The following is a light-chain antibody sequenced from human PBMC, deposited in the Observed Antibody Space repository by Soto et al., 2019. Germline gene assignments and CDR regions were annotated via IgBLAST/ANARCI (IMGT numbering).Light chain of an antibody. J-gene: IGLJ1*01. CDR3: SSYTTSNTRQMV. CDR1: SSDVGGYNY. Sequence: QSALTQPASVSGSPGQSITISCTGTSSDVGGYNYVSWYQHHPGKAPKLIIYDVSNRPSGVSIRFSASKSDNTASLTISGLQPEDEADYHCSSYTTSNTRQMVFGTGTKVTVL. V-gene: IGLV2-14*03. CDR2: DVS.